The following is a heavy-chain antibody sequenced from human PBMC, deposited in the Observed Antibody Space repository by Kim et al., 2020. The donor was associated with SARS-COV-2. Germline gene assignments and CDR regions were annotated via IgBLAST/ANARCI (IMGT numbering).Heavy chain of an antibody. V-gene: IGHV3-23*01. CDR1: GFTFFGYA. J-gene: IGHJ4*02. CDR3: PKEGWGGIWDY. Sequence: GGSLRLSCTTSGFTFFGYAMSWVRQAPGKGLEWVSSIDGSAGTTYYVDSVKGRFSISRDESRNTLYLQMSTLRADDTATYYCPKEGWGGIWDYWGQGTLVTVSS. D-gene: IGHD3-10*01. CDR2: IDGSAGTT.